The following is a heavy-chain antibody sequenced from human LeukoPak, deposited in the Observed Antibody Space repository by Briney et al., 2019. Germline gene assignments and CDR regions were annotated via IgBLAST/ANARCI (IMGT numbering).Heavy chain of an antibody. V-gene: IGHV3-7*01. D-gene: IGHD5-24*01. J-gene: IGHJ4*02. CDR3: AREDGYNFFDY. CDR1: GFTFSGYW. CDR2: IKQDGSEQ. Sequence: PGGSLRLSCAVSGFTFSGYWMTWVRQAPGKGLEGVSNIKQDGSEQCYVDSVKGRFTISRDNVKNSLYLQMNSLRAEDTAVYYCAREDGYNFFDYWGQGTLVTVSS.